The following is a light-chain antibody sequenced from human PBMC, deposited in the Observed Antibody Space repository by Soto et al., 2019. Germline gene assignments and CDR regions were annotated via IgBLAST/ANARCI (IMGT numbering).Light chain of an antibody. CDR1: QSISSTY. V-gene: IGKV3-20*01. J-gene: IGKJ1*01. CDR2: DAS. CDR3: QHYDSARWT. Sequence: ILFTQSPGTLSLSPWDLATLSCRASQSISSTYLTWYHQRPGQAPRLLIYDASRRATGIPDRFSGSGSGTDFSLTISRLEPEDFAVYYCQHYDSARWTFGLGTKVDIK.